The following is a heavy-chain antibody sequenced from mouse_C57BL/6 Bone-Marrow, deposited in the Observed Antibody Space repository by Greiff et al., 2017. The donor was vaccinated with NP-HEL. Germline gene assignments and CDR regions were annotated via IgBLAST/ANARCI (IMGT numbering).Heavy chain of an antibody. D-gene: IGHD2-3*01. J-gene: IGHJ2*01. CDR1: GFTFSSYA. CDR2: ISDGGSYT. V-gene: IGHV5-4*01. CDR3: ARYDYLDY. Sequence: VQLKESGGGLVKPGGSLKLSCAASGFTFSSYAMSWVRQTPEKRLEWVATISDGGSYTYYPDNVKGRFTISRDNAKNNLYLQMSHLKSEDTAMYYCARYDYLDYWGQGTTLTVSS.